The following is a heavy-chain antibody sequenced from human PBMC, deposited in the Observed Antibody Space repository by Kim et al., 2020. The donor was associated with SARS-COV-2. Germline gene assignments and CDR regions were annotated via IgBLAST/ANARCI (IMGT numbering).Heavy chain of an antibody. V-gene: IGHV3-21*01. Sequence: SSSYIYYADSVKGRFTISRDNAKNSLYLQMNSLGAEDTAVYYCARDQADYWGQGTLVTVSS. J-gene: IGHJ4*02. CDR2: SSSYI. CDR3: ARDQADY.